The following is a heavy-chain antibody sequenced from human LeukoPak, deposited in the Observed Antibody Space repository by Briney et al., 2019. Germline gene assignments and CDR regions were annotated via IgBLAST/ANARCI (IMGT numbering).Heavy chain of an antibody. CDR3: ASLYSSSWSYYGMDV. CDR2: ISGSGSST. CDR1: GFTFSSYA. D-gene: IGHD6-13*01. Sequence: PGGSLRPSCAASGFTFSSYAMSWVRQAPGKGLEWVSAISGSGSSTYYADSVKGRFTISRDNSKNTLYLQMNSLRAEDTAVYYCASLYSSSWSYYGMDVWGKGTTVTVSS. V-gene: IGHV3-23*01. J-gene: IGHJ6*04.